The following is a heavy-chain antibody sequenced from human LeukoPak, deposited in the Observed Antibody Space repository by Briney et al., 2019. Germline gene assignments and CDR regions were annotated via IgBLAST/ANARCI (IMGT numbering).Heavy chain of an antibody. D-gene: IGHD1-26*01. V-gene: IGHV3-53*01. CDR2: IYSGGST. J-gene: IGHJ6*02. Sequence: GGSLRLSCAASGFTVSSNYMSWVRQAPGKGLEWVSVIYSGGSTYYADSVKGRFTISRDNSKNTLYLQMNSLRAEDTAVYYCARADSDPELPLGYYGMDVWGQGTTVTVSS. CDR1: GFTVSSNY. CDR3: ARADSDPELPLGYYGMDV.